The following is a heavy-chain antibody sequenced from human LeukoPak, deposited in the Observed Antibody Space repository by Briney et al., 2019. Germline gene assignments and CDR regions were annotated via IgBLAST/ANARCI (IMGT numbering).Heavy chain of an antibody. Sequence: PSETLSLTCAVYGGSFSGYYWSWIRQPPGKGLEWIGEIKHSGSTNYNPSPTSRVTISVDTSKNQFSMKLSSVTAANTDVKYWARLQRGGSYRNFDSWGQGTLVTVSS. D-gene: IGHD3-16*02. V-gene: IGHV4-34*01. CDR2: IKHSGST. CDR3: ARLQRGGSYRNFDS. J-gene: IGHJ4*02. CDR1: GGSFSGYY.